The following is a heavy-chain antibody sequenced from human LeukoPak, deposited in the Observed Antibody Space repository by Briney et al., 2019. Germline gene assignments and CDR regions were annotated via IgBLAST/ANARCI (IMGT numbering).Heavy chain of an antibody. V-gene: IGHV4-38-2*02. J-gene: IGHJ4*02. D-gene: IGHD1-26*01. CDR2: IYQSGST. CDR1: DYSISRGYY. CDR3: ARIMSGTYQGPFDY. Sequence: SETLSLTCTVSDYSISRGYYWGWIRQPPGKGLEWIGSIYQSGSTYHNPSLKSRVTISVDTSKNQFSLKLSSVTAADTAVYYCARIMSGTYQGPFDYWGQGTLVTVSS.